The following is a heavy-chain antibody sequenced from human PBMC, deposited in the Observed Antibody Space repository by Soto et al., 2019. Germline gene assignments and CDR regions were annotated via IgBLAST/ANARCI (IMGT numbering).Heavy chain of an antibody. V-gene: IGHV1-46*01. J-gene: IGHJ5*02. D-gene: IGHD3-10*01. CDR2: IDPSGGKT. Sequence: GASVKVSCKASGYTFTRDQIHWVRQAPGQGLEWMGMIDPSGGKTNYAQKFQGRVTMTRDTSTSTVYMALSSLRSEDTAIYFCGRVMRSLLSITALDTWGQGTLVTVPS. CDR3: GRVMRSLLSITALDT. CDR1: GYTFTRDQ.